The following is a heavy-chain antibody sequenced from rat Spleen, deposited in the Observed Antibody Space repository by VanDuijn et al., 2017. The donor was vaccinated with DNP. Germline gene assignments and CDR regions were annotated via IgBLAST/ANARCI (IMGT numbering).Heavy chain of an antibody. J-gene: IGHJ2*01. CDR3: ARSYSGYKAYFDF. D-gene: IGHD1-9*01. CDR2: IWTGGST. CDR1: GFSLTSNS. Sequence: QVQLKESGPGLVQPSQTLSLTCTVSGFSLTSNSVHWVRQPTGKGLEWRGIIWTGGSTDYNSALKSRLSITRDTSNSQVFLKMNSLQTEDTATYYCARSYSGYKAYFDFWGQGVVVTVSS. V-gene: IGHV2-30*01.